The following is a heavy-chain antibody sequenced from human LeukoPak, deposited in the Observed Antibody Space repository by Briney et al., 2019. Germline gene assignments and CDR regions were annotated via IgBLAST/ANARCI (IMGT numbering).Heavy chain of an antibody. CDR3: ARDSPETTDVFDI. CDR1: GGSISSGSYY. V-gene: IGHV4-61*02. CDR2: IHTSGST. Sequence: SETLSLTCTVSGGSISSGSYYWSWIRQPAGKGLVWIGRIHTSGSTNYSPSLKSRVTISLDTSKNQFSLKLNSVTAADTAVYYCARDSPETTDVFDIWGQGTMVTVSS. J-gene: IGHJ3*02. D-gene: IGHD1-14*01.